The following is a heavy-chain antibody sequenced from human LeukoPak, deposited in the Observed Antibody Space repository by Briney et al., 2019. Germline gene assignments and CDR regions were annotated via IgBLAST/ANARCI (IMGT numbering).Heavy chain of an antibody. CDR1: GFTFSSYA. D-gene: IGHD2-15*01. V-gene: IGHV3-30*01. CDR3: ARGSGGSCYLPVDY. Sequence: GGSLRLSCAASGFTFSSYAMHWVRQAPGKGLEWVAVISYDGSNKYYADSVKGRFTISRDNSKNTLYLQMNSLRAEDTAVYYCARGSGGSCYLPVDYWGQGTLVTVSS. CDR2: ISYDGSNK. J-gene: IGHJ4*02.